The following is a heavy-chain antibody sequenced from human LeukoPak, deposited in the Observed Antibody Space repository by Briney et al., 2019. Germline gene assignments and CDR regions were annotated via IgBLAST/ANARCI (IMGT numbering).Heavy chain of an antibody. J-gene: IGHJ4*02. V-gene: IGHV3-21*01. D-gene: IGHD2-15*01. CDR1: GFTFSSYS. CDR3: ARDLRIRYCSGGSCQGY. Sequence: GGSLRLSCAASGFTFSSYSMNWVRQAPEKGLEWVSSISSSSSYIYYADSVKGRFTISRDNAKNSLYLQMNSLRAEDTAVYHCARDLRIRYCSGGSCQGYWGQGTLVTVSS. CDR2: ISSSSSYI.